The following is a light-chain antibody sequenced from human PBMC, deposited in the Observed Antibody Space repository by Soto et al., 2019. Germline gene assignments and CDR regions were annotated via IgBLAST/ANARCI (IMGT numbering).Light chain of an antibody. Sequence: EIVLTQSPGTLSLSPGERATLSCRASQSVSSSYLAWYQQKPGQAPRLLIYGASSGATGIPDRFSGSGSGTDFILTISRLEPEDFAVYYCQQYGTSPLTFGGGTKVEIK. V-gene: IGKV3-20*01. CDR3: QQYGTSPLT. CDR2: GAS. CDR1: QSVSSSY. J-gene: IGKJ4*01.